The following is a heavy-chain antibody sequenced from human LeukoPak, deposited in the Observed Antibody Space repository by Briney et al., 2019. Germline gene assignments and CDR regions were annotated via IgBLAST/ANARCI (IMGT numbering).Heavy chain of an antibody. CDR1: GYRFNSYW. CDR2: IYPADSET. D-gene: IGHD3-22*01. Sequence: GESLKISCKGSGYRFNSYWIGWVRQMPGKGLEWMGIIYPADSETRYSSSFQPLVTISVATSLHTASLQSTSLKASDTAIYYCARHKRPDYYDSSGYYYYHYMDVWGKGTAVTVSS. V-gene: IGHV5-51*01. J-gene: IGHJ6*03. CDR3: ARHKRPDYYDSSGYYYYHYMDV.